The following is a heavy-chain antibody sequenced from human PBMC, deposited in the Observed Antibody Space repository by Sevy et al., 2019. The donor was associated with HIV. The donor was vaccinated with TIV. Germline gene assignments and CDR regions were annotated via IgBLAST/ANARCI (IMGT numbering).Heavy chain of an antibody. CDR2: IWFDGSNS. V-gene: IGHV3-33*01. CDR3: ARDHEFYDYGDYGPTFFPDY. Sequence: GGSLRLSCAASGFSFSSYGMHWVRQAPGKGLEWVALIWFDGSNSYYAYSVKGRFTFSRDTSKNTVYLQMNIRRAEDTAVYYCARDHEFYDYGDYGPTFFPDYWGQGNLVTVSS. D-gene: IGHD4-17*01. CDR1: GFSFSSYG. J-gene: IGHJ4*02.